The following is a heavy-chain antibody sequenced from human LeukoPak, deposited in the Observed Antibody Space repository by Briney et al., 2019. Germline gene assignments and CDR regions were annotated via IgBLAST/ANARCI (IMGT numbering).Heavy chain of an antibody. D-gene: IGHD5-18*01. Sequence: GSLRLSCAASGFTFSMYAMSWVRQPPGKGLEWIGSIYYSKNTYYNPSLKSRVTISADTSKNQFSLTLGSVSATDTAVYYCVSPRGFSYGYFDYWGQGTLVTVSS. V-gene: IGHV4-39*01. CDR1: GFTFSMYA. CDR2: IYYSKNT. J-gene: IGHJ4*02. CDR3: VSPRGFSYGYFDY.